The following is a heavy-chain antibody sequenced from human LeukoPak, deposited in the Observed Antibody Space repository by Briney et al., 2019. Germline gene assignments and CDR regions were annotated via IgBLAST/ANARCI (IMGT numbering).Heavy chain of an antibody. CDR2: ISYDGSNK. Sequence: GALRLSCAASGFTFSSYAMHWVRQAPGKGLEWVAVISYDGSNKYYADSVKGRFTISRDNSMNTLYLQMNSLRAEDTAVYCCARESGRFPDLDYWGQGTLVTVSS. D-gene: IGHD3-3*01. CDR1: GFTFSSYA. CDR3: ARESGRFPDLDY. J-gene: IGHJ4*02. V-gene: IGHV3-30*01.